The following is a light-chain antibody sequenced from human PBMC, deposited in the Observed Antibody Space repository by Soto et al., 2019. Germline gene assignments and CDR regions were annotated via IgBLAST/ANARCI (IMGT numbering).Light chain of an antibody. Sequence: DIQMTQSPSSVSASVGDRVTITCRASQAIDSWLAWYQQKPGEAPKLLIFTGSLLHSGVPPRFSGSGSGTDFTLTISSLQPEDFETYYCQQTLSFHPTFGKGTKVDI. J-gene: IGKJ1*01. V-gene: IGKV1-12*01. CDR1: QAIDSW. CDR2: TGS. CDR3: QQTLSFHPT.